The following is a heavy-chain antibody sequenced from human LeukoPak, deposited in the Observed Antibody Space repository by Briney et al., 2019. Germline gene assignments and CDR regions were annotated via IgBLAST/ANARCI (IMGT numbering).Heavy chain of an antibody. Sequence: GGPLRLSCAASGFSFTEYWMTWVRQAPGQRLEWVANIKQDGSEVYYVDSVKGRFTISRDNAQNSLYLQMNSLGVEDTAVYFCAREAYCGAPSCFCVSYMDVWGEGTTATVSS. V-gene: IGHV3-7*01. CDR2: IKQDGSEV. CDR1: GFSFTEYW. CDR3: AREAYCGAPSCFCVSYMDV. D-gene: IGHD2-21*01. J-gene: IGHJ6*03.